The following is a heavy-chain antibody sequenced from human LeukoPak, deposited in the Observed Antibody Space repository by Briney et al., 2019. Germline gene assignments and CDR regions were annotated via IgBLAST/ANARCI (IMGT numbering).Heavy chain of an antibody. D-gene: IGHD6-13*01. V-gene: IGHV3-30*04. CDR1: GFTFSSYA. CDR3: ARDSPPGYSSSWYYFDY. Sequence: PGRSLRLSCAASGFTFSSYAMHWVRQAPGKGLEWVAVISYDGSNKYYADSVKGRFSISRDNSKNTLYLQMNSLRAEDTAVYYCARDSPPGYSSSWYYFDYWGQGTLVTVSS. CDR2: ISYDGSNK. J-gene: IGHJ4*02.